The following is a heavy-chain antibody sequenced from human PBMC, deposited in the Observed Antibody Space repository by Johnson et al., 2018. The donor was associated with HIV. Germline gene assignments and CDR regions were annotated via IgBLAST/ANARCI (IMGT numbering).Heavy chain of an antibody. CDR3: AKDLRIFDWFNAYDAFDI. CDR2: IPYDGSNK. V-gene: IGHV3-30*04. D-gene: IGHD3-9*01. Sequence: QVQLVESGGGVVQPGRSLRLSCAASGFTFSSYAMHWVRQAPGKGLEWVAVIPYDGSNKYYGDSVTGRFTISRDNTKTTLYLQMNSLRADDTAVYYSAKDLRIFDWFNAYDAFDIWGQGTMVTVSS. CDR1: GFTFSSYA. J-gene: IGHJ3*02.